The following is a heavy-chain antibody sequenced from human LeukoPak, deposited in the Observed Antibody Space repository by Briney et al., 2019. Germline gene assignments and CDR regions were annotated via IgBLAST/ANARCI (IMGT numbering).Heavy chain of an antibody. D-gene: IGHD2-15*01. CDR2: INHSGST. Sequence: SETLSLTCAVYGGSFSGYYWSWIRQPLGKGLEWIGEINHSGSTNYNPSLKSRVTISVDTSKNQFSLKLSSVTAADTAVYYCARGVCSGGSCYSDYWGQGTLVTVSS. J-gene: IGHJ4*02. V-gene: IGHV4-34*01. CDR3: ARGVCSGGSCYSDY. CDR1: GGSFSGYY.